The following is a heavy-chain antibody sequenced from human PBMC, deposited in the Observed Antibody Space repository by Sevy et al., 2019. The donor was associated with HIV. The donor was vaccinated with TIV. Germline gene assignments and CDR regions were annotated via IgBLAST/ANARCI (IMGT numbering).Heavy chain of an antibody. D-gene: IGHD3-22*01. Sequence: GGSLRLSCAASGFTFSSHWMHWVRQAPGKGLVWVSRINSDGGSITYADSVKGRFTISRDNAKNSLYLQMNSLRPGDTAVYYCARGNSGSFDYWGQGTLVTVSS. J-gene: IGHJ4*02. CDR2: INSDGGSI. CDR1: GFTFSSHW. V-gene: IGHV3-74*01. CDR3: ARGNSGSFDY.